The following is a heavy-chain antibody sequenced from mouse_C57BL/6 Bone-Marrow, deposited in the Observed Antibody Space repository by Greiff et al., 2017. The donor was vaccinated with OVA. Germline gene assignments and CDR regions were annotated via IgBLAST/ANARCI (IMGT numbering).Heavy chain of an antibody. J-gene: IGHJ1*03. CDR1: GFTFSDYG. D-gene: IGHD1-1*01. CDR2: ISSGSSTI. Sequence: EVHLVESGGGLVKPGGSLKLSCAASGFTFSDYGMHWVRQAPEKGLEWVAYISSGSSTIYYADTVKGRFTISRDNAKNTLFLQMTSLRSEDTAMYYCARPGRYYGSTWYIEVWGTGTTVTVSS. CDR3: ARPGRYYGSTWYIEV. V-gene: IGHV5-17*01.